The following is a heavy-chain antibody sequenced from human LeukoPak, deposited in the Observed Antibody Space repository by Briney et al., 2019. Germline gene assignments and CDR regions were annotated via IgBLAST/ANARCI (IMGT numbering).Heavy chain of an antibody. D-gene: IGHD1-7*01. CDR1: GYTLTELS. V-gene: IGHV1-24*01. CDR3: ATTLLAGTGTIYYYYGMDV. J-gene: IGHJ6*02. CDR2: FDPEDGET. Sequence: ASVKVSCKVSGYTLTELSMHWVRQAPGKGLEWMGGFDPEDGETIYAQKFQGRVTMTEDTSTDTAYMELSSLRSEDTAAYYCATTLLAGTGTIYYYYGMDVWGQGTTVTVSS.